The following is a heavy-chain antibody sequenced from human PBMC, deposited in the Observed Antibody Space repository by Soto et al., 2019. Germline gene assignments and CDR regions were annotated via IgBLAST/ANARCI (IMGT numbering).Heavy chain of an antibody. CDR2: ISTYNGNT. V-gene: IGHV1-18*01. CDR3: ARDPQYSTSSQVFDS. D-gene: IGHD6-6*01. Sequence: QVQLVQSGAEVKKPGASVKVSCKASGYTFTTYAISWVRQAPGQGLEWMGRISTYNGNTKYAQKLQGRVTMTTDTSTSTAYMELRSLRSHDTAVYYCARDPQYSTSSQVFDSWGQGTLVTVSS. J-gene: IGHJ4*02. CDR1: GYTFTTYA.